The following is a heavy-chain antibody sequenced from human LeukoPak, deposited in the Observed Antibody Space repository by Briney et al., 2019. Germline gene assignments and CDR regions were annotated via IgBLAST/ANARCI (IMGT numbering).Heavy chain of an antibody. D-gene: IGHD1-26*01. CDR3: AKAMGSSYLSGYFDY. Sequence: PGGSLRLSCAASGFTFSSYWMSWVRQAPGKGLERVAFIRHDGSNKDYADSVKGRFTISRDNSKNTLYLQMNSLRVEDAAVYYCAKAMGSSYLSGYFDYWGQGTLVAVSS. J-gene: IGHJ4*02. CDR2: IRHDGSNK. V-gene: IGHV3-30*02. CDR1: GFTFSSYW.